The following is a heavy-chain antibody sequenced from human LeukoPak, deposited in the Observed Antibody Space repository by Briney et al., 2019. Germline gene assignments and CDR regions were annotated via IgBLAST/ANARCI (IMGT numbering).Heavy chain of an antibody. CDR1: AFNFSSYA. Sequence: PGGSLRLSCAASAFNFSSYAMYWFRQAPGKGLEYVSAISINGGSTYYANSVKGRFTISRDNSKNTLYLQMGSLRAEDMAVYYCARERPASRDGYNALEHWGQGTLVTVSS. V-gene: IGHV3-64*01. J-gene: IGHJ1*01. CDR2: ISINGGST. CDR3: ARERPASRDGYNALEH. D-gene: IGHD5-24*01.